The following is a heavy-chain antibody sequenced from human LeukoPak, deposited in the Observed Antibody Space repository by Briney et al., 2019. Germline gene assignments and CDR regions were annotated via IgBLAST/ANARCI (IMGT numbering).Heavy chain of an antibody. CDR3: AKDLGRIQTYGMDV. CDR2: ISGSGGST. V-gene: IGHV3-23*01. J-gene: IGHJ6*02. Sequence: GGSLRLSCAASGFTFSSYAMSWVRQAPGKGLEWVSAISGSGGSTYYADSVKGRFTISRDNSKNTLYLQMSSLRAEDTAVYYCAKDLGRIQTYGMDVWGQGTTVTVSS. CDR1: GFTFSSYA.